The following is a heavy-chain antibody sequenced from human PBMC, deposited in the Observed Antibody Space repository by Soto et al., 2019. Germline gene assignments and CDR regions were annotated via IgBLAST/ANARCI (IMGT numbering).Heavy chain of an antibody. V-gene: IGHV4-59*01. CDR3: ARRYGGNFDY. CDR1: GGSINSYY. J-gene: IGHJ4*02. Sequence: SETLSLTCTVSGGSINSYYWSWIRQPPGKGLEWTGYIYYSGSTNYNPSLKSRVTISVDTSKNQFSLKLRSVTGADTAVYYCARRYGGNFDYWGQGTLVTVSS. CDR2: IYYSGST. D-gene: IGHD1-26*01.